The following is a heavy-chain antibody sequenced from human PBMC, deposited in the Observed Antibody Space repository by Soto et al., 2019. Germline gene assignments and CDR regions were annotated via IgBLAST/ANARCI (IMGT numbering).Heavy chain of an antibody. CDR2: ISWNSETL. V-gene: IGHV3-9*01. J-gene: IGHJ5*01. Sequence: EVQLVESGGGLVQPGKSLRLSCAASGFTFDDHAMHWVRQGPGKGLEWVAHISWNSETLGYADSVKGRFIISRDNAKNSVYLEMNGLRPEDTAVYFCTRGSAAVRSCFFDSWGQGTLVTVSS. CDR1: GFTFDDHA. D-gene: IGHD2-2*01. CDR3: TRGSAAVRSCFFDS.